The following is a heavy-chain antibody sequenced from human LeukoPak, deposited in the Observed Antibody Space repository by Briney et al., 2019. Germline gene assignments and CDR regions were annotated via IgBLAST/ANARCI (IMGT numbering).Heavy chain of an antibody. Sequence: SETLSLTCAVYGGSFSDYFWGWMRQPPGKGLEWVGEINHSGRTYYNPSLKSRVTISVDTSKNQFSPNLSSVTAADTAVYYCARDVVVVPAAIHYGMDVWGQGTTVTVSS. CDR3: ARDVVVVPAAIHYGMDV. J-gene: IGHJ6*02. CDR1: GGSFSDYF. V-gene: IGHV4-34*01. CDR2: INHSGRT. D-gene: IGHD2-2*01.